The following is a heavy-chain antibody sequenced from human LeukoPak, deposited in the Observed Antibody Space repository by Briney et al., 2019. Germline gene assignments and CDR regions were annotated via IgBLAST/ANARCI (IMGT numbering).Heavy chain of an antibody. Sequence: PGGSLRLSCAASGFTFSSYAMHWVRQAPGKGLEWVAVISYDGSNKYYADSVKGRFTISRDNSKNTLYLQMNSLRAEDTAVYYCARDRSGIKEYPDYYFDYWGQGTLVTVSS. V-gene: IGHV3-30-3*01. CDR2: ISYDGSNK. J-gene: IGHJ4*02. CDR3: ARDRSGIKEYPDYYFDY. CDR1: GFTFSSYA. D-gene: IGHD1-14*01.